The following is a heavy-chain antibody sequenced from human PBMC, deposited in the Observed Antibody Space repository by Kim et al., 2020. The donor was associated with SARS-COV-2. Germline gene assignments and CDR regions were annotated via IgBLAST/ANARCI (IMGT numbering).Heavy chain of an antibody. V-gene: IGHV1-69*04. Sequence: SVKVSCKASGGTFSSYAISWVRQAPGQGLEWMGRIIPILGIANYAQKFQGRVTITADKSTSTAYMELSSLRSEDTAVYYCARVHKGHGHYYYYGMDVWGQGTTVTVSS. J-gene: IGHJ6*02. CDR1: GGTFSSYA. CDR2: IIPILGIA. CDR3: ARVHKGHGHYYYYGMDV.